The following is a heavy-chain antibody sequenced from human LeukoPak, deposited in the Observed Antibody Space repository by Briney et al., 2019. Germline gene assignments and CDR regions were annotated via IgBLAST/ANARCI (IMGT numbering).Heavy chain of an antibody. Sequence: GGSLRLSCAASGFTFSSYWMHWVRQAPGKGLVWVSRINSDGSSTSYADSVKGRFTISRDNAKNTLYLQMNSLRAEDTAVYYCAYSSSWLYYFDYWGQGTLVTVSS. CDR3: AYSSSWLYYFDY. CDR2: INSDGSST. J-gene: IGHJ4*02. V-gene: IGHV3-74*01. CDR1: GFTFSSYW. D-gene: IGHD6-13*01.